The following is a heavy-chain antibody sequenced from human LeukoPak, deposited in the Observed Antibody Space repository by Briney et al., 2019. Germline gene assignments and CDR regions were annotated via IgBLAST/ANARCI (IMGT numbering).Heavy chain of an antibody. D-gene: IGHD4-17*01. Sequence: PSETLSLTCTVSGGSISRSSYYWGWIRQPPGKGLEWIGSIYYSGSTYYNPSLKSRVTISVDTSKNQFSLKLSSVTAADTAVYYCANYGDYVEDYYYYMDVWGKGTTVTVSS. CDR3: ANYGDYVEDYYYYMDV. CDR2: IYYSGST. V-gene: IGHV4-39*01. J-gene: IGHJ6*03. CDR1: GGSISRSSYY.